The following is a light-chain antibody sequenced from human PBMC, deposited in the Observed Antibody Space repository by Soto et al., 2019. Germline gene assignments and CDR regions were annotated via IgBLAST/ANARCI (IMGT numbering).Light chain of an antibody. V-gene: IGLV1-44*01. Sequence: QSVLTQPPSASGTPGQRVTISCSGSSSNIGSNTVNWYQQLPGTAPKLLIYSNNQRPSGVPDRFSGSKSETSASLAISGLQSEDEADYYCAAWDDSLNGYVFGTGTKLTVL. J-gene: IGLJ1*01. CDR3: AAWDDSLNGYV. CDR1: SSNIGSNT. CDR2: SNN.